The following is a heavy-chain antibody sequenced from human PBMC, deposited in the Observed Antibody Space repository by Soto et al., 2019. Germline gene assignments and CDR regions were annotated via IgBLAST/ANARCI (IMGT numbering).Heavy chain of an antibody. J-gene: IGHJ6*02. CDR1: GFIFSTYA. CDR2: TSYDGSDK. D-gene: IGHD2-15*01. Sequence: GGSLRLSCEVSGFIFSTYAMHWVRQAPDKGLEWVAITSYDGSDKYYADSVRGRFTISRDNAKNTLFLLMNSLRAEDTAVYCCARSRGWNAGGSCFFGRCSYYGLDVWGQGTTVTVSS. CDR3: ARSRGWNAGGSCFFGRCSYYGLDV. V-gene: IGHV3-30*03.